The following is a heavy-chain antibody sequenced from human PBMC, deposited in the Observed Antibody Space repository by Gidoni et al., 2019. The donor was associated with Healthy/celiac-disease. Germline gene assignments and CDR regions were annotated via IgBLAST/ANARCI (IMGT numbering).Heavy chain of an antibody. J-gene: IGHJ3*02. CDR3: ARLAAKAAFDI. Sequence: QLQLQESGPGLVKPSETLSLTCTVPGGSISRSSYYWGWIRQPPGKGLEWIGSIYYSGSTYYNPSLKSRVTISVDTSKNQFSLKLSAVTAADTAVYYCARLAAKAAFDIWGQGTMVTVSS. D-gene: IGHD6-13*01. CDR1: GGSISRSSYY. CDR2: IYYSGST. V-gene: IGHV4-39*01.